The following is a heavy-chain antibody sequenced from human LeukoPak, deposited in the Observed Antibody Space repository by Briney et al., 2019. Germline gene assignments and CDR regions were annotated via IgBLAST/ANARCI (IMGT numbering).Heavy chain of an antibody. D-gene: IGHD4-17*01. CDR1: GASISSSNW. Sequence: TSQTLSLTCAVSGASISSSNWWSWVGQPPGKGLGWMGAIYHSRSTNYNPSLKCRVTISVDTSKNQFSLKLTSVTAADTAVYYCARGPHWVTGDYDAFDIWSQGTMVTVSS. V-gene: IGHV4-4*02. J-gene: IGHJ3*02. CDR3: ARGPHWVTGDYDAFDI. CDR2: IYHSRST.